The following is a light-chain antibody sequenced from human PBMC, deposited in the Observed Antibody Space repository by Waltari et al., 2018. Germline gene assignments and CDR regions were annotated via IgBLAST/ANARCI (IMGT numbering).Light chain of an antibody. J-gene: IGLJ2*01. CDR2: QVS. Sequence: QSALTQPASVSGSPGQSITISCTGTSSDLRRYDLVSWYHKHPGKAPKLIIYQVSNRPSGVSVRFSGSKSGNTASLTISGLQAEDEADYSCCSSVGSSSFVVFGGGTKLTVL. CDR1: SSDLRRYDL. V-gene: IGLV2-23*02. CDR3: CSSVGSSSFVV.